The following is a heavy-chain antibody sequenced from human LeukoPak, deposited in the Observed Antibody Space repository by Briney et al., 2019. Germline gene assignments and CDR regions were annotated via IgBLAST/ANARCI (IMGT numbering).Heavy chain of an antibody. CDR3: ARDLGGYTYGYSFDY. CDR2: IYSSGST. Sequence: SETLSLTCTVSGGSISSYYWSWIRQPAGKGLEWIGRIYSSGSTNYNPSLKSRVTMSVDASKNQFSLKLTSVTAADTAVYYCARDLGGYTYGYSFDYWGQGTLVTVSS. V-gene: IGHV4-4*07. CDR1: GGSISSYY. J-gene: IGHJ4*02. D-gene: IGHD5-18*01.